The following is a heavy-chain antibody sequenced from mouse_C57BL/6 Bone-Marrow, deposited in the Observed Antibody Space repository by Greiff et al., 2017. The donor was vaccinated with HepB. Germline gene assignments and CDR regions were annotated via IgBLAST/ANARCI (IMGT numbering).Heavy chain of an antibody. CDR2: ILPGSGST. V-gene: IGHV1-9*01. D-gene: IGHD2-2*01. J-gene: IGHJ2*01. CDR1: GYTFTGYW. CDR3: ARVGTLWLRLNYFDY. Sequence: QVQLQQSGAELMKPGASVKLSCKATGYTFTGYWIEWVKQRPGHGLEWIGEILPGSGSTNYNEKFKGKATFTADTSSNPAYMQLSSLTTEDSAIYYCARVGTLWLRLNYFDYWGQGTTLTVSS.